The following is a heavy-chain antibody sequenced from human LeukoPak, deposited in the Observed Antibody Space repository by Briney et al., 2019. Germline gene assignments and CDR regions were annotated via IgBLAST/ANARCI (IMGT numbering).Heavy chain of an antibody. J-gene: IGHJ4*02. V-gene: IGHV4-61*02. CDR3: ARERTDTSMDY. CDR1: GGSISSGSYY. Sequence: SQTLSLTCTVSGGSISSGSYYWTWIRQPAGKGLEWIGRIYTSGSTNHNPSLKSRVTISLYTSKNQFSLKLISVTAADTAVYFCARERTDTSMDYWGQGTLVTVSS. D-gene: IGHD5-18*01. CDR2: IYTSGST.